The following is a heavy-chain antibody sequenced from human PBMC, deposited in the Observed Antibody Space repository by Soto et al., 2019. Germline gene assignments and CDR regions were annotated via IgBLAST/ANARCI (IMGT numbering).Heavy chain of an antibody. J-gene: IGHJ6*02. V-gene: IGHV4-4*07. Sequence: SETLSLTCTVSGGSISSYYWSWIRQPAGKGLEWIGRIYTSGSTNYNPSLKSRVTMSVDTSKNQFSLKLSSVTAADTAVYYCARGFPYRGYDYGVPRYDYYGMDVWGQGTTVTVSS. CDR2: IYTSGST. D-gene: IGHD5-12*01. CDR3: ARGFPYRGYDYGVPRYDYYGMDV. CDR1: GGSISSYY.